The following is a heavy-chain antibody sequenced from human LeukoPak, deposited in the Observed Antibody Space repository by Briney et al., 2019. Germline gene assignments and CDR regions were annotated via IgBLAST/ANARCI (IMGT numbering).Heavy chain of an antibody. D-gene: IGHD6-19*01. CDR2: IDPSDSYT. J-gene: IGHJ4*02. Sequence: GESLKISCKGSGYSFTSYWITWVRQVPGKGLEWWGNIDPSDSYTNYSPSFQGHVTISADKSISTAYLQWSSLKASDTAIYYCARHRTGFSSGWYDYWGQGTLVTVSA. CDR1: GYSFTSYW. CDR3: ARHRTGFSSGWYDY. V-gene: IGHV5-10-1*01.